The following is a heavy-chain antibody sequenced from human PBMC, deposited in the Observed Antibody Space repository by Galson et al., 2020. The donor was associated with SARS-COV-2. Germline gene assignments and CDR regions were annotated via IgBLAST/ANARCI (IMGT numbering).Heavy chain of an antibody. D-gene: IGHD4-17*01. J-gene: IGHJ4*02. CDR2: IYYSGST. Sequence: ETSETLSLTCTVSGGSISSYYWSWIRQPPGKGLEWIGYIYYSGSTNYNPSLKSRVTISVDTSKNQFSLKLSSVTAADTAVYYCATYAYGYFDYWGQGTLVTVSS. CDR3: ATYAYGYFDY. V-gene: IGHV4-59*08. CDR1: GGSISSYY.